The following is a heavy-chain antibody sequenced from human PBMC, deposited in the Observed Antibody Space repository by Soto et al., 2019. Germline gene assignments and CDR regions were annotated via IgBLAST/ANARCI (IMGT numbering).Heavy chain of an antibody. CDR3: ARGPRAPPPHDYAMDV. CDR2: ISGGGGTT. Sequence: EVQLLESGGGLVQPGGSLRISCAASGFTFSSHVMNWVRQAPGKGLEWVAAISGGGGTTFYGDSVEGRFTMSRDNSKNTLFLQMNSLRAEDTAVYYCARGPRAPPPHDYAMDVWGQGTTVSVSS. CDR1: GFTFSSHV. V-gene: IGHV3-23*01. J-gene: IGHJ6*02.